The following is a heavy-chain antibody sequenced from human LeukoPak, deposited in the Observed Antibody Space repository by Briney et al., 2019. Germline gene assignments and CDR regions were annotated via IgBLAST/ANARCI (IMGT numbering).Heavy chain of an antibody. CDR2: ISFDGTMK. CDR3: AKDGLQYCSGANCHDPHYFDY. J-gene: IGHJ4*02. Sequence: GGSLRLSCAASGFTFSNYGMHWVRQAPGKGLEWVAFISFDGTMKYYADSVEGRFTISRDNSKNTLYLQMTSLRPEDTAVYYCAKDGLQYCSGANCHDPHYFDYWGQGTLVTVSS. D-gene: IGHD2-15*01. V-gene: IGHV3-30*18. CDR1: GFTFSNYG.